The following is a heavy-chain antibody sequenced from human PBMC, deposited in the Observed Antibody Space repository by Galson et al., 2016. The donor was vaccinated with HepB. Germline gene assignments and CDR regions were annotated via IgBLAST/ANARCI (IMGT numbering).Heavy chain of an antibody. D-gene: IGHD3-10*01. V-gene: IGHV3-53*01. CDR3: AREQVEASYYGSGSGYYYYYGMDI. J-gene: IGHJ6*02. Sequence: GLEWVSVIYSGGTTYYADSVKGRFTISRDNSKNTLYLQMNSLRPEDTAVYYCAREQVEASYYGSGSGYYYYYGMDIWGQGTTAIVSS. CDR2: IYSGGTT.